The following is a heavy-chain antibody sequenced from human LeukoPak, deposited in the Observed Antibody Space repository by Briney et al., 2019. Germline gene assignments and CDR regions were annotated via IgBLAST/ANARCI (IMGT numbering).Heavy chain of an antibody. V-gene: IGHV4-39*07. CDR1: GGSISSSSYY. CDR2: IYYSGST. D-gene: IGHD2-15*01. J-gene: IGHJ5*02. Sequence: SETLSLTCTVSGGSISSSSYYWGWIRQPPGKGLEWIGSIYYSGSTYYNPSLKSRVTISVDTSKNQFSLKLSSVTAADTAVYYCARDRAVVVVAARGWFDPWGQGTLVTVSS. CDR3: ARDRAVVVVAARGWFDP.